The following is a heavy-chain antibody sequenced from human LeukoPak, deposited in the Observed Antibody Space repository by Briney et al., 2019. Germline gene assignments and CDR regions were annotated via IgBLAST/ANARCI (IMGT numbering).Heavy chain of an antibody. D-gene: IGHD3-22*01. J-gene: IGHJ4*02. CDR1: GGSISSSNYY. CDR3: AREEDRSGD. Sequence: SETLSLTCTVSGGSISSSNYYWAWIRQPPGQGPEWIGSIYYRGNAYYNPSLKSRVTISVDTSKNQFSLSLSSVTAADTAVYYCAREEDRSGDWGQGTLVTVTS. V-gene: IGHV4-39*07. CDR2: IYYRGNA.